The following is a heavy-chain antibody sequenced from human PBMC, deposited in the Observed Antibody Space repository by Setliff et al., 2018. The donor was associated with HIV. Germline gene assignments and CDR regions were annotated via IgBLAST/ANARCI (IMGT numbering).Heavy chain of an antibody. Sequence: PSETLSLTCNVSGVSINTDNFYWSWIRQHPGKGLEWIGYIYHSGSTNYNPSLNSRVTISVDKSNNQFSLRLSSVTAADTAVYYCARALMGRWFDPWGQGTLVTVSS. CDR1: GVSINTDNFY. V-gene: IGHV4-61*05. D-gene: IGHD2-8*01. J-gene: IGHJ5*02. CDR3: ARALMGRWFDP. CDR2: IYHSGST.